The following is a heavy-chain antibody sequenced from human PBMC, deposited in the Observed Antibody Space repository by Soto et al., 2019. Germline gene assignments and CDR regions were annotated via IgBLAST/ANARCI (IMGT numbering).Heavy chain of an antibody. D-gene: IGHD3-10*01. CDR1: EGTFNSYT. V-gene: IGHV1-69*02. CDR3: ATNYGSGSTHFDY. J-gene: IGHJ4*02. CDR2: VVPILGMA. Sequence: QVQLVQYGAEVKKPGSSVKVSCTASEGTFNSYTISWVRQAPGQGLEWMGRVVPILGMADFARKFQGRVMITADKSTSTAYMVLSSLRSDDTAVYYCATNYGSGSTHFDYWGQGTLVTVSS.